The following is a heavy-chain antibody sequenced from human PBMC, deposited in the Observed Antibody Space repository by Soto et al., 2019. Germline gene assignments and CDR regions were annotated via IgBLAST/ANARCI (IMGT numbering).Heavy chain of an antibody. CDR2: IKSKAAGGTT. V-gene: IGHV3-15*07. J-gene: IGHJ4*02. CDR1: SEAW. Sequence: SEAWMNWVRQAPGKGLEWVGRIKSKAAGGTTDYVAPVKGRFTISRDDSTNTLFLQMNSLKTEDTAVYYCTTDSPVAGGGPLWGQGTLVTVSS. D-gene: IGHD6-19*01. CDR3: TTDSPVAGGGPL.